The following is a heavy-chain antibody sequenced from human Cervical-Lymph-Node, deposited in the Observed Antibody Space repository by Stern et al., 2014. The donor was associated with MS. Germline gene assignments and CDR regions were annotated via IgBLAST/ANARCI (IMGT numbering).Heavy chain of an antibody. D-gene: IGHD2-15*01. J-gene: IGHJ3*02. CDR1: GYTFTSYG. CDR3: ARGLLGSENAFDI. V-gene: IGHV1-18*01. Sequence: LVESGAEVNKPRASVKLSCKASGYTFTSYGIRLGLLAPGQGIELLGWISAYNGNTNYAQKLQGRVTMTTDKSTSTAYMELRSLRSDDTAVYYCARGLLGSENAFDIWGQGTMVTVSS. CDR2: ISAYNGNT.